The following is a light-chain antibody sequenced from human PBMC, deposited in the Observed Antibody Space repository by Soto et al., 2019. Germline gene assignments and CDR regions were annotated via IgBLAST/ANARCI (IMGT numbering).Light chain of an antibody. CDR1: QSISNH. V-gene: IGKV1-39*01. Sequence: DIQMTQSPSSLSSSVGDRVIITCRSSQSISNHLNWYQQKPGKAPKLLIYAASTLQSGVPSRFSGSGSGTDFTLTISCLQSEDFATYYCQQYYSYPITFGQGTRLEIK. CDR2: AAS. J-gene: IGKJ5*01. CDR3: QQYYSYPIT.